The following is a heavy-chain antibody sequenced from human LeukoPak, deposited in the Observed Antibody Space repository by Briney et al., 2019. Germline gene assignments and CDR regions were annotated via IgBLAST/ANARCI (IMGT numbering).Heavy chain of an antibody. J-gene: IGHJ4*02. CDR2: ISSSSTI. CDR1: GFTFSSYS. Sequence: PGGSLRLSCAASGFTFSSYSMNWVRQASGKGLEWVSYISSSSTIYYADSVKGRFTISRDNAKNSLYLQMNSLRAEDTAVYYCARGMSSGRYAVDIWGQGTLVTVSS. V-gene: IGHV3-48*01. CDR3: ARGMSSGRYAVDI. D-gene: IGHD6-19*01.